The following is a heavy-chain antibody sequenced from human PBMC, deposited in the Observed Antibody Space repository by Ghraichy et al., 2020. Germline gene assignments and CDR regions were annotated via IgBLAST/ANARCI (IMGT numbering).Heavy chain of an antibody. V-gene: IGHV4-34*01. J-gene: IGHJ6*03. CDR3: ARYVPAAIGRRYYMDV. Sequence: SETLSLTCAVYGGSFSGYYWSWIRQPPGKGLEWIGEINHSGSTNYNPSLKSRVTISVDTSKNQFSLKLSSVTAADTAVYYCARYVPAAIGRRYYMDVWGKGTTVTVSS. CDR2: INHSGST. D-gene: IGHD2-2*01. CDR1: GGSFSGYY.